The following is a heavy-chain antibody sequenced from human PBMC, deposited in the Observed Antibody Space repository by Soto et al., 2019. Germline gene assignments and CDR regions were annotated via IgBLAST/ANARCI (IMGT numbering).Heavy chain of an antibody. J-gene: IGHJ5*02. Sequence: QVQLQQWGAGLLKPSETLSLTCAVYGGSFSGYYWSWFRQPPGKGLEWIGEINHSGSTNYNPSLKSRVTISVDTSKNQFSLKLSSVTAADTAVYYCARGFGDWNKGNIAAAGEGPSNWFDPWGQGTLVTVSS. CDR2: INHSGST. V-gene: IGHV4-34*01. CDR1: GGSFSGYY. D-gene: IGHD6-13*01. CDR3: ARGFGDWNKGNIAAAGEGPSNWFDP.